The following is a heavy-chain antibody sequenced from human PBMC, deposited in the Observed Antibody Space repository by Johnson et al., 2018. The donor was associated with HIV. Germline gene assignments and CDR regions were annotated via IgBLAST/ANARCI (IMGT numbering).Heavy chain of an antibody. D-gene: IGHD3-3*01. CDR3: ASTIFGVAWHAFDI. Sequence: VQLVESGGGLVQPGGSLRLSCAASGFTFSSYWMHWVRQAPGKGLVWVANIKQDGSEKYYVDSVKGRFTISRDNSKNTLYLQMNSLISEDTAVYYCASTIFGVAWHAFDIWG. CDR2: IKQDGSEK. CDR1: GFTFSSYW. J-gene: IGHJ3*02. V-gene: IGHV3-7*01.